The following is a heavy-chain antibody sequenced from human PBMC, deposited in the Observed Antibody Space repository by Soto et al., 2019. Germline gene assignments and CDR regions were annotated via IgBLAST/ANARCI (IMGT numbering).Heavy chain of an antibody. J-gene: IGHJ4*02. V-gene: IGHV4-59*01. CDR2: IYYSGST. D-gene: IGHD3-22*01. Sequence: SETLSLTCTVSGGSISSYYWSWIRQPPGKGLEWIGYIYYSGSTNYNPSLKSRVTISVDTSKNQFSLKLSSVTAADTAVYYCARGRQNYYDSSGYYAFDYWGQGTLVTVSS. CDR1: GGSISSYY. CDR3: ARGRQNYYDSSGYYAFDY.